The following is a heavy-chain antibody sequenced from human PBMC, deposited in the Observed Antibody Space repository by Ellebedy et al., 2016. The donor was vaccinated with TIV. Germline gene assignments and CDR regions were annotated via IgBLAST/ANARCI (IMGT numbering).Heavy chain of an antibody. D-gene: IGHD6-19*01. CDR1: GYTFTSYY. V-gene: IGHV1-46*01. CDR3: ARGRSSGWYFDY. CDR2: INPSGGST. J-gene: IGHJ4*02. Sequence: ASVKVSXXASGYTFTSYYMHWVRQAPGQGLEWMGIINPSGGSTSYAQKFQGRVTMTRDTSTSTVYMELSSLRSEDTAVYYCARGRSSGWYFDYWGQGTLVTVSS.